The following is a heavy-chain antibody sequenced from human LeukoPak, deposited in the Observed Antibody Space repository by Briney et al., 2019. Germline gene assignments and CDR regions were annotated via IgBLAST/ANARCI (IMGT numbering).Heavy chain of an antibody. V-gene: IGHV3-7*01. Sequence: PRGSLRLSCAASGFTFSSYWMSGVRQAPGKALEWVANIKQDGSEKYYVDSVKGRFTISRDNAKNSLYLQMNSLRAEDTAVYYCARDPAETGSCYSCYYMDVWGKGTTVTVSS. CDR1: GFTFSSYW. J-gene: IGHJ6*03. CDR2: IKQDGSEK. D-gene: IGHD2-15*01. CDR3: ARDPAETGSCYSCYYMDV.